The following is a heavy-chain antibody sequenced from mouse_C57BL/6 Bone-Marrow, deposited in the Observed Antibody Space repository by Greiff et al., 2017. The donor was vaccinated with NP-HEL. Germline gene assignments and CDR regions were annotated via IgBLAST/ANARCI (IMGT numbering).Heavy chain of an antibody. J-gene: IGHJ2*01. Sequence: VQLQQSGPELVKPGASVKLSCTASGFNFTDYYMHWVKQRTGQGLEWIGRIDPEDGVTKYAPNFQGKATITADTSSNTAYLQRSSLTSEDTAVYYCARSVLALDYWGQGTTLTVSS. V-gene: IGHV14-2*01. CDR2: IDPEDGVT. CDR1: GFNFTDYY. CDR3: ARSVLALDY. D-gene: IGHD1-1*01.